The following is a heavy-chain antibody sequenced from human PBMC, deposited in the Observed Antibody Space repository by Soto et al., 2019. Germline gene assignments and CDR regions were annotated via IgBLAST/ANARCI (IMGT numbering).Heavy chain of an antibody. J-gene: IGHJ4*02. D-gene: IGHD6-6*01. CDR1: GYTFTSYY. V-gene: IGHV1-46*01. CDR3: AISSIAARSDLDY. Sequence: ASVKVSCKASGYTFTSYYMHWVRQAPGQGLEWMGVINPGGGSTSYAQRFHGRVTMTRDTSTSTVYMDLSSLRSEDTAVYYCAISSIAARSDLDYWGQGTLVTVSS. CDR2: INPGGGST.